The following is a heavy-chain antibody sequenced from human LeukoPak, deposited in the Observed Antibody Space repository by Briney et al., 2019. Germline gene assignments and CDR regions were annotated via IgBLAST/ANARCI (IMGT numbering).Heavy chain of an antibody. CDR1: GLTFSSYS. V-gene: IGHV3-23*01. J-gene: IGHJ4*02. Sequence: GGSLRLSCAASGLTFSSYSMNWVRQAPGKGLEWVSAISDTGRSIYYADSVKGRFTISRDNSQNTVYLQMNSLRAEDTAVYYCAKLGEVGGMSCYTNWGQGTRVTVSS. CDR3: AKLGEVGGMSCYTN. D-gene: IGHD2-2*02. CDR2: ISDTGRSI.